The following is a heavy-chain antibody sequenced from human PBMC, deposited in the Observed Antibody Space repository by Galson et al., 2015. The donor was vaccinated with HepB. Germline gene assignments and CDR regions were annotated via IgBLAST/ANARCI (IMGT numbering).Heavy chain of an antibody. D-gene: IGHD6-13*01. Sequence: PALVKPTQTLTLTCTFSGFSLSTSGVGVGWIRQPPGKALEWLALIYWDDDKRYSPSLKSRLTITKDTSKNQVVLTMTNMDPVDTATYYCAHSPEDYSSSWYYFDYWGQGTLVTVSS. CDR2: IYWDDDK. CDR3: AHSPEDYSSSWYYFDY. J-gene: IGHJ4*02. CDR1: GFSLSTSGVG. V-gene: IGHV2-5*02.